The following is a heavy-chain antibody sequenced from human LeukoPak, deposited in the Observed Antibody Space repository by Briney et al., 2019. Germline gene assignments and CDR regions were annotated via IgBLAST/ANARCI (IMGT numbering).Heavy chain of an antibody. Sequence: PSATLSLTYAVYGGSFSGYYWSWIRQPLGKGLEWTGEINHSGSTNYNPSLKSRVTISVDTSKNQFSLKLSSVTTADTAVYYCARSSLRGATPYYMDVWGKGTTVTVSS. J-gene: IGHJ6*03. CDR3: ARSSLRGATPYYMDV. CDR1: GGSFSGYY. CDR2: INHSGST. D-gene: IGHD5-12*01. V-gene: IGHV4-34*01.